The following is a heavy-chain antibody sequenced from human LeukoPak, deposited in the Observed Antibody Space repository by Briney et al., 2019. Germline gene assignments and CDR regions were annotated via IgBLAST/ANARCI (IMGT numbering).Heavy chain of an antibody. J-gene: IGHJ4*02. D-gene: IGHD6-19*01. Sequence: GGSLRLSCAASGFTFSTYAMHWVRQAPGKGLEYVAAISSKGDYTHYANSVKGRFTISRDNSKNTLYLEMGSLRAEDMAVYYCARPSSSGWYAPLFWGQGTLVTVSS. V-gene: IGHV3-64*01. CDR2: ISSKGDYT. CDR1: GFTFSTYA. CDR3: ARPSSSGWYAPLF.